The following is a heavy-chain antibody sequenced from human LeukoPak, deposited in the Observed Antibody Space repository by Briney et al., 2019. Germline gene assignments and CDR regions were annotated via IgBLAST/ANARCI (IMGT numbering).Heavy chain of an antibody. CDR3: AKPRGSTWRQLYFDY. Sequence: GGSLRLSCAASGFTFSSYWMHWVRQAPGKGLVWVSGTNIDGSNTGHADSVKGRFTISRDNTKNTLYLQMNSLRAEDTAVYFCAKPRGSTWRQLYFDYWGQGTLITVSS. J-gene: IGHJ4*02. CDR2: TNIDGSNT. D-gene: IGHD6-13*01. V-gene: IGHV3-74*01. CDR1: GFTFSSYW.